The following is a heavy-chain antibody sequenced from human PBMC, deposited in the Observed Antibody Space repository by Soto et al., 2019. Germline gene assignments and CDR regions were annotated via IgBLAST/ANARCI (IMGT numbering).Heavy chain of an antibody. V-gene: IGHV3-11*01. CDR1: GFTFGDYE. Sequence: QVQLVESGGGLVQPGGSLRLSCAASGFTFGDYEVSWIRQAAGKGPEWVAFLSRGGNTIYYADSVKGRFSISSDNAEKSLDLQVESLGVEDTATYFCERSSGGYEEDAFDVWGQGTMVTVSA. CDR3: ERSSGGYEEDAFDV. CDR2: LSRGGNTI. D-gene: IGHD6-19*01. J-gene: IGHJ3*01.